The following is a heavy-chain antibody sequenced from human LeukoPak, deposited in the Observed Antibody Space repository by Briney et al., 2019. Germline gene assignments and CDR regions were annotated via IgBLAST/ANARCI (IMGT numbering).Heavy chain of an antibody. CDR1: GFTVSSNY. CDR3: ARDFSEPHYYYMDV. Sequence: PGGSLRLSCAASGFTVSSNYMSWVRQAPGKGLEWVANIEPDGSEKYYVDSVKGRFTVSRDNVKNSLYLQMNSLRVEDTAVYYCARDFSEPHYYYMDVWGKGTTVTVSS. J-gene: IGHJ6*03. D-gene: IGHD1-14*01. CDR2: IEPDGSEK. V-gene: IGHV3-7*01.